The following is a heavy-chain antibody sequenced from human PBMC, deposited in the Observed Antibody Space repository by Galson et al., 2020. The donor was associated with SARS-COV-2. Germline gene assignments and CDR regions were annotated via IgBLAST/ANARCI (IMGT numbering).Heavy chain of an antibody. V-gene: IGHV3-53*01. CDR2: IYSGGST. J-gene: IGHJ5*02. CDR3: ARDKTRDGYRYWFDP. Sequence: GESLKISCAASGFTVSSNYMSWVRQAPGKGLQWVSVIYSGGSTYYADSVKGRFTISRDNSKNTLYLQMNSLRAEDTAVYYCARDKTRDGYRYWFDPWGQGTLVTVSS. D-gene: IGHD5-12*01. CDR1: GFTVSSNY.